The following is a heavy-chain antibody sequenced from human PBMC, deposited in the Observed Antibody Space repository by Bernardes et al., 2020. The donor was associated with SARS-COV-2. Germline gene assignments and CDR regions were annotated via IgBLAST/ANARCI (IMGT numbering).Heavy chain of an antibody. CDR3: ARGRITNFGVVIKDWFDP. CDR1: GYTFTSYY. V-gene: IGHV1-46*01. Sequence: ASVKVSCKASGYTFTSYYMHWVRQAPGQGLEWMGIINPSGGSTSYAQKFQGRVTMTRDTSTNTAYMELSSLRSDDTAVYYCARGRITNFGVVIKDWFDPWGQGTMVTVSS. J-gene: IGHJ5*02. CDR2: INPSGGST. D-gene: IGHD3-3*01.